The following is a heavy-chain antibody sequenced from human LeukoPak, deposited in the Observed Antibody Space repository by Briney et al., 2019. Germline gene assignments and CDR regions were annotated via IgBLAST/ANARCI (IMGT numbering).Heavy chain of an antibody. D-gene: IGHD6-13*01. CDR3: AKEGIAAAGLSFDY. CDR2: ISASGGRT. CDR1: GFTFSSYA. J-gene: IGHJ4*02. Sequence: PGGSLRLSCITSGFTFSSYAMSWVRQAPGKGLEWVSVISASGGRTSYADSVKGRFTISRDNSKNTLYLQMNSPRAEDTAVYYCAKEGIAAAGLSFDYWGQGTLVTVSS. V-gene: IGHV3-23*01.